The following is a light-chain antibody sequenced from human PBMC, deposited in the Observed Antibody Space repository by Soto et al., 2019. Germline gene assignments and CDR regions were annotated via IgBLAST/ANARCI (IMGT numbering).Light chain of an antibody. CDR3: QHRSNWPLT. V-gene: IGKV3-11*01. Sequence: EIVLTQSPATLSLSPGEGATLSCRASQSVSSYLAWYQQKPGQAPRLLIYDASNRATGIPARFSGSGSGTDFILTISSLEPEDFAVYYCQHRSNWPLTFGGGTKVEIK. CDR2: DAS. J-gene: IGKJ4*01. CDR1: QSVSSY.